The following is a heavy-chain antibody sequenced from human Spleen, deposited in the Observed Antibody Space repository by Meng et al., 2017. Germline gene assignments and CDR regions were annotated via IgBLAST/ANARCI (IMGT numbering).Heavy chain of an antibody. Sequence: QVQLVQSGAEVKKPGASGKVSCKASGYTFIGYYMHWVRQAPGQGLEWMGRINPNSGGTNYAQKFQGRVTMTRDTSISTAYMGMSRLRSDDTAVYYCARGDYRENWFGPWGQGTLVTVSS. CDR3: ARGDYRENWFGP. D-gene: IGHD4-11*01. CDR2: INPNSGGT. CDR1: GYTFIGYY. V-gene: IGHV1-2*06. J-gene: IGHJ5*02.